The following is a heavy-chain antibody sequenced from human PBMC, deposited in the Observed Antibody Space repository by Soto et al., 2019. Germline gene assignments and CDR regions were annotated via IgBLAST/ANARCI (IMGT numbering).Heavy chain of an antibody. CDR2: ITSSSSTI. D-gene: IGHD3-10*02. J-gene: IGHJ4*02. CDR3: ATVFRSSNFTY. CDR1: GLSFSDYS. Sequence: QVGLVESGGGLVKPGGSLRLSCAASGLSFSDYSMSWIRQAPGKGLEWIAYITSSSSTIYYADSVKGRFTISRNDATNSLYLQLDILRAEDTAVYYCATVFRSSNFTYWGQGTLVTVSS. V-gene: IGHV3-11*01.